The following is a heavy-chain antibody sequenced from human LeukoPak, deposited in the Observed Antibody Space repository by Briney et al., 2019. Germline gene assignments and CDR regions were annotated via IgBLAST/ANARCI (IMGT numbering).Heavy chain of an antibody. CDR3: ASSIVAVATGIEY. D-gene: IGHD6-6*01. V-gene: IGHV3-33*01. CDR1: GFTFSDFG. CDR2: IWNDGSDT. J-gene: IGHJ4*02. Sequence: PGRSLRLSCAASGFTFSDFGMHWVRQAPGKGLEWVAVIWNDGSDTYYLDSVRGRFTISRENSKNTLYLQMNSLRAEDTAVYYCASSIVAVATGIEYWGQGTLVTVSS.